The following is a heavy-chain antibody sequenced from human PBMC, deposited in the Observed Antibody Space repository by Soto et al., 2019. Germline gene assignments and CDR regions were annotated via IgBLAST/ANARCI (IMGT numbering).Heavy chain of an antibody. J-gene: IGHJ3*02. CDR2: INPNSGGA. CDR3: ARSRKDYGSAFDI. Sequence: GASVKVSCKASGYTFTDYYMHWVRQAPGQGLEWMGWINPNSGGANYAQKFQGRVTMTRDTSTSTAYMDLSRLRSDDTAVYYCARSRKDYGSAFDIWGQGTMVT. V-gene: IGHV1-2*02. CDR1: GYTFTDYY. D-gene: IGHD4-17*01.